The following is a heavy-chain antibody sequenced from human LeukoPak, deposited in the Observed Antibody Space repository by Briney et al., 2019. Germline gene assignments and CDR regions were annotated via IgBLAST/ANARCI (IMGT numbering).Heavy chain of an antibody. CDR3: ARDLSATWYSLAY. CDR1: GFSNADYG. Sequence: GGSLRLSCVGAGFSNADYGMSCARQGPGKGLEWVAGIDWNGDALQYADSVKGRFTISRDNAKNSLYLQMDILRPEDTGVYYCARDLSATWYSLAYWGQGTLVTVSS. D-gene: IGHD2-21*02. J-gene: IGHJ4*02. V-gene: IGHV3-20*04. CDR2: IDWNGDAL.